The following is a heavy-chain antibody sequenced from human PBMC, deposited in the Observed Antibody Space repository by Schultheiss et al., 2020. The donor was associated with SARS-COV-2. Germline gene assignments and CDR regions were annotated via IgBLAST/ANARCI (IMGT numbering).Heavy chain of an antibody. D-gene: IGHD2-2*01. Sequence: GGSLRLSCAASGFTFSSYGMHWVRQAPGKGLEWVAVISYDGSNKYYADSVKGRFTISRDNSKNTLYLQMNSLRAEDTAVYYCARDGGYCSSTSCRSGPYWYFDLWGRGTLVTVSS. J-gene: IGHJ2*01. CDR2: ISYDGSNK. CDR1: GFTFSSYG. V-gene: IGHV3-30*19. CDR3: ARDGGYCSSTSCRSGPYWYFDL.